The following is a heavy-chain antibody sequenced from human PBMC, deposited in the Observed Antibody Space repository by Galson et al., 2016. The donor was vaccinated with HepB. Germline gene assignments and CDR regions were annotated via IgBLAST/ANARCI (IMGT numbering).Heavy chain of an antibody. Sequence: SLRLSCAASGFTFSSYEMNWVRQAPGKGLEWVSYISSSSSYTNYAESVKGRFTISRDNAKNSLYLQMNSLRAEDTAVYYCARAQTTVVTYIDNWGQGTLVTVSS. CDR2: ISSSSSYT. CDR3: ARAQTTVVTYIDN. V-gene: IGHV3-48*03. CDR1: GFTFSSYE. D-gene: IGHD4-23*01. J-gene: IGHJ4*02.